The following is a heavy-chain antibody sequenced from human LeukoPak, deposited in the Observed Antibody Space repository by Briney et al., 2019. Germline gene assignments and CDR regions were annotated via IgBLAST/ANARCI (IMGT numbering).Heavy chain of an antibody. CDR1: GGSISSSNW. CDR2: IYHSGST. CDR3: ARTVVTLDWYFDL. D-gene: IGHD4-23*01. V-gene: IGHV4-4*02. J-gene: IGHJ2*01. Sequence: PSGTLSLTCAVSGGSISSSNWWSWVRQPPGKGLEWIGEIYHSGSTNYNPSLKSRVTISVDKSKNQVSLKMRSVTAADTAVYYCARTVVTLDWYFDLWGRGTLVSVSS.